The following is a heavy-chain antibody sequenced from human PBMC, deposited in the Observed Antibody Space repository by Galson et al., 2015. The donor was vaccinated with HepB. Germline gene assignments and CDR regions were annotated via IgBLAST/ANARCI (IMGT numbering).Heavy chain of an antibody. D-gene: IGHD2-2*01. J-gene: IGHJ6*02. CDR2: IIPIIGTA. CDR1: GGTFSSYA. CDR3: ARFEVPAPGSAGWYYGMDV. V-gene: IGHV1-69*13. Sequence: SVKVSCKASGGTFSSYAISWVRQAPGQGLEWMGGIIPIIGTANYAQKFQGRVTITADESTSTAYMELSSLRSEDTAVYYCARFEVPAPGSAGWYYGMDVWGQATTVTVSS.